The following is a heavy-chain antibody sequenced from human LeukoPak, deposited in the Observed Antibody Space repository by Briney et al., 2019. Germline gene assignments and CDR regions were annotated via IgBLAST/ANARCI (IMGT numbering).Heavy chain of an antibody. Sequence: SETLSLTCTVSGGSISSYYWSWIRQPPGKGLEWIGYIYYSGSTNYNPSLKSRVTISVDTSKNQFSLKLSSVTAADTAVYYCARVIAVAGTGYFDYWGQGTLVTVSS. D-gene: IGHD6-19*01. V-gene: IGHV4-59*01. J-gene: IGHJ4*02. CDR1: GGSISSYY. CDR2: IYYSGST. CDR3: ARVIAVAGTGYFDY.